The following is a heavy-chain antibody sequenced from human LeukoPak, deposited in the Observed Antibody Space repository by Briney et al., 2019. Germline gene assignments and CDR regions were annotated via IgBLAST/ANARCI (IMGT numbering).Heavy chain of an antibody. CDR2: IKQDGSEK. D-gene: IGHD3-9*01. CDR3: AIRLRYFGLYLSGFDY. Sequence: GGSLRLSCAASGFTFSSYWMSWVRQAPGKGLEWVAHIKQDGSEKYYVDSVKGRFTISRDNAKNSLYLQMNSLRAEDTAVYYCAIRLRYFGLYLSGFDYWGQETLVTVSS. CDR1: GFTFSSYW. J-gene: IGHJ4*02. V-gene: IGHV3-7*01.